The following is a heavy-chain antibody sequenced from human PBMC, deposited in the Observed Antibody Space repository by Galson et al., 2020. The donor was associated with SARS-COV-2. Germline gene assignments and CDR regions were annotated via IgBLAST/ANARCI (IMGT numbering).Heavy chain of an antibody. J-gene: IGHJ4*02. CDR1: GFTVSSNF. CDR2: IYSGGST. CDR3: AREGYSNYVFDY. Sequence: GESLKISCAASGFTVSSNFMSWVRQAPGKGLEWVSVIYSGGSTFYSDSAKGRFTISRDNSKNTLYLQMNSLSAEDTAVYYCAREGYSNYVFDYWGQGTLVTVSS. D-gene: IGHD4-4*01. V-gene: IGHV3-53*01.